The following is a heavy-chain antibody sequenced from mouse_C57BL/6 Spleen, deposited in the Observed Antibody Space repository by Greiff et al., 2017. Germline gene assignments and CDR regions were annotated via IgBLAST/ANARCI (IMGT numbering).Heavy chain of an antibody. D-gene: IGHD1-1*01. CDR2: IYPRDGST. V-gene: IGHV1-85*01. CDR3: AREGDYGSRRAMDY. J-gene: IGHJ4*01. Sequence: VQLQQSGPELVKPGASVKLSCKASGYTFTSYDINWVKQRPGQGLEWIGWIYPRDGSTKYNEKFKGKATLPVDTSSSTAYMELHSLTSEDSAVYFWAREGDYGSRRAMDYWGQGTTVTVSS. CDR1: GYTFTSYD.